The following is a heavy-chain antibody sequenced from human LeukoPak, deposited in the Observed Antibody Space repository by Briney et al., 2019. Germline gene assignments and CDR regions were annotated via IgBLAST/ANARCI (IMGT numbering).Heavy chain of an antibody. CDR2: INPNSGGT. Sequence: GSSVKVSCKASGGTFSSYAISWVRQAPGQGLEWMGWINPNSGGTNYAQKFQGRVTMTRDTSISTAYMELSRLRSDDTAVYYCVRSPYQLLLGAWFDPWGQGALVTVSS. D-gene: IGHD2-2*01. V-gene: IGHV1-2*02. CDR3: VRSPYQLLLGAWFDP. J-gene: IGHJ5*02. CDR1: GGTFSSYA.